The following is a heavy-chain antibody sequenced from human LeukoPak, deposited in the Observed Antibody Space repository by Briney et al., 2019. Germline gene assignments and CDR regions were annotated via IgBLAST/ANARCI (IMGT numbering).Heavy chain of an antibody. CDR1: GFTFSSYS. D-gene: IGHD4-17*01. J-gene: IGHJ6*03. CDR3: ARIYGDSGGYYYYYYMDV. Sequence: GGSLRLSCTASGFTFSSYSMNWVRQAPGKGLEWVSSISTSSSYIYYADSVKGRFTISRDNARNSLYLQMNTLRAEDTAVYYCARIYGDSGGYYYYYYMDVWGKGTTVTISS. V-gene: IGHV3-21*01. CDR2: ISTSSSYI.